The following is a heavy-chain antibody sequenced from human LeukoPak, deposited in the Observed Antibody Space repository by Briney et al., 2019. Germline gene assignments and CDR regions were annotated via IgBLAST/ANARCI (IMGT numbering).Heavy chain of an antibody. CDR3: ARDPGRYYGSSSSGFFDY. CDR1: GYTFTSYG. Sequence: ASVKVSCKASGYTFTSYGISWVRQAPGQGLEWMGWISAYNGNTNYAQKLQGRVTMTTDTSTSTAYMELRSPRSDDTAVYYCARDPGRYYGSSSSGFFDYWGQGTLVTVSS. J-gene: IGHJ4*02. CDR2: ISAYNGNT. D-gene: IGHD3-10*01. V-gene: IGHV1-18*01.